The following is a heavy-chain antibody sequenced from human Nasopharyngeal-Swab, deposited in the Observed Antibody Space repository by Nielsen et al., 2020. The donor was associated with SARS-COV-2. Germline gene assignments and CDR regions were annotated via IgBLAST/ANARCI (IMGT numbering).Heavy chain of an antibody. Sequence: GGSLRLSCVASTFIFSDYYMSWIRQAPGKGLEWVSYISSSGSTIYYADSVKGRFTISRNNAKNSLYLQMNSLRAEDTAVYYCAREGTSTHDYWGQGTLVTVSS. CDR1: TFIFSDYY. CDR3: AREGTSTHDY. V-gene: IGHV3-11*04. D-gene: IGHD2-2*01. CDR2: ISSSGSTI. J-gene: IGHJ4*02.